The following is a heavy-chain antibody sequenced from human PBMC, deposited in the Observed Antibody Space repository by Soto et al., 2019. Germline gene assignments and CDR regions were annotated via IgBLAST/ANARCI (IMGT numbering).Heavy chain of an antibody. CDR1: GTSIRGYY. D-gene: IGHD3-10*01. J-gene: IGHJ4*02. CDR3: AREVSSFGSNHFDS. Sequence: PSETLSLTCSVSGTSIRGYYWTWIRQPPGKGLEWIGYIYYTGTTKYNPSLKSRVPISVDTSKNQFSLRLNSVTAADTAVYYCAREVSSFGSNHFDSWGQGALVTVSS. CDR2: IYYTGTT. V-gene: IGHV4-59*01.